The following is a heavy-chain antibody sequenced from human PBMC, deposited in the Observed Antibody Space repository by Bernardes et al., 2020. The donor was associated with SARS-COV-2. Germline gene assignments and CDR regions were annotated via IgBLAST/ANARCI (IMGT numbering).Heavy chain of an antibody. V-gene: IGHV4-59*01. CDR1: GASISSFY. CDR2: FDYSGST. J-gene: IGHJ5*02. D-gene: IGHD3-10*01. Sequence: SETLSLTCTVSGASISSFYWSWIRQPPGKGLEWIGYFDYSGSTNYNPSLKSRVTISVDTSKSQFSLKLSSVTAADTAVYYCARVPFYYFGSENYGWFDPWGLGILVTVSS. CDR3: ARVPFYYFGSENYGWFDP.